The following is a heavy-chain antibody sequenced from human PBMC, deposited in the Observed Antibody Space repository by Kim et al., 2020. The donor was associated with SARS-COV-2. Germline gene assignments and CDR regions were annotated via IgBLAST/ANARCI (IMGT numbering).Heavy chain of an antibody. CDR2: IYSGGST. Sequence: GGSLRLSCAASGFTVSSDYMSWVRQAPGKGLEWVSVIYSGGSTYYADSVKGRFTVSRDNSKNTLYLQMNSLRAEDTAVYYCARDRSPVAASDYWGQGTLVTVSS. V-gene: IGHV3-66*01. CDR1: GFTVSSDY. D-gene: IGHD6-19*01. J-gene: IGHJ4*02. CDR3: ARDRSPVAASDY.